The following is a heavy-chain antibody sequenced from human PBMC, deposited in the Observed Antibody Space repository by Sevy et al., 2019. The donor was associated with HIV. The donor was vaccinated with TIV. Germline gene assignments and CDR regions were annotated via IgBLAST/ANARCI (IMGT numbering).Heavy chain of an antibody. Sequence: ASVKVSCKASGGTFSSYGINWARQAPGQGLEWMGGIIPIFGTGSYAQKFQGRVTITADESTNTAYMELSSLRSEDTAVYYCARVGLRHLSYNDFWAFMDVWGQGTTVTVSS. CDR2: IIPIFGTG. D-gene: IGHD3-3*01. J-gene: IGHJ6*02. V-gene: IGHV1-69*13. CDR1: GGTFSSYG. CDR3: ARVGLRHLSYNDFWAFMDV.